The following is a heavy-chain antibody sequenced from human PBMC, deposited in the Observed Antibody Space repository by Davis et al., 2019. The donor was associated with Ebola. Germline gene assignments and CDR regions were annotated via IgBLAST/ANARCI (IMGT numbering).Heavy chain of an antibody. Sequence: ASVKVSCKASGYSFTSYDINWVRQATGQGLEWMGWMNPNSGGTNYAQKFQGRVTMTRDTSISTAYMELSRLRSDDTAVYYCARAGLYYYYGMDVWGQGTTVTVSS. CDR1: GYSFTSYD. CDR2: MNPNSGGT. V-gene: IGHV1-2*02. CDR3: ARAGLYYYYGMDV. J-gene: IGHJ6*02.